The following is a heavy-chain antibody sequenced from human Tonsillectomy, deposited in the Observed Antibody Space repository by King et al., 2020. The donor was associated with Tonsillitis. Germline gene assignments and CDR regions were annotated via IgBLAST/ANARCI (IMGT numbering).Heavy chain of an antibody. CDR3: ARGGAAAGDFDY. CDR2: IYYSGST. V-gene: IGHV4-31*03. CDR1: GGPISSGGYY. Sequence: QLQESGPGLVKPSQTLSLTCTVSGGPISSGGYYWSWIRQHPGKGLEWIGYIYYSGSTYYNPSLKSRVTISVDTSKNQFSLKLSSVTAAGTAVYYCARGGAAAGDFDYWGQGTLVTVSS. J-gene: IGHJ4*02. D-gene: IGHD6-13*01.